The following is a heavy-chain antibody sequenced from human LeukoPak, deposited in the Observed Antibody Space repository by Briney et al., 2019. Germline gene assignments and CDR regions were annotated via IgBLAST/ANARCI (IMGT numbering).Heavy chain of an antibody. Sequence: GESLKISCKGSGYSFTSYWIGWVRQMPGKGLEWMGIIYPGDSDTRYSPSFQGQVTISADKSISTAYLQWSSLKASDTAMYYCASATYYYDSSGYCRDYWGQGTLVTVSS. J-gene: IGHJ4*02. D-gene: IGHD3-22*01. CDR1: GYSFTSYW. CDR3: ASATYYYDSSGYCRDY. CDR2: IYPGDSDT. V-gene: IGHV5-51*01.